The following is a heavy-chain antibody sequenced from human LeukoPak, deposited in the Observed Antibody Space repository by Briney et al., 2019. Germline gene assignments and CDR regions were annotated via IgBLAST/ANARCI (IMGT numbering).Heavy chain of an antibody. CDR3: ARHSGSGWQDFGY. Sequence: APVKVSCKASGYTFTNYGISWVRQAPGLGREWMGWTSYNGKTNYAQKIQDRGTMTTDTSTTTANIELRSLESDDTAVYYCARHSGSGWQDFGYWGQGTLVTVSS. CDR1: GYTFTNYG. V-gene: IGHV1-18*04. CDR2: TSYNGKT. D-gene: IGHD6-19*01. J-gene: IGHJ4*02.